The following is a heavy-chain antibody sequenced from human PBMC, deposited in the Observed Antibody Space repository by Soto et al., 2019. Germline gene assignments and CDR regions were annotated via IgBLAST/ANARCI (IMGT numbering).Heavy chain of an antibody. D-gene: IGHD3-22*01. CDR3: ARGTYYYDSSGYRYYYYYGMDV. CDR1: GGSISSYY. V-gene: IGHV4-4*07. J-gene: IGHJ6*02. Sequence: PSETLSPTCTVSGGSISSYYWSWIRQPAGKGLEWIGRIYTSGSTNYNPSLKSRVTMSVDTSKNQFSLKLSSVTAADTAVYYCARGTYYYDSSGYRYYYYYGMDVWGQGTTVTVSS. CDR2: IYTSGST.